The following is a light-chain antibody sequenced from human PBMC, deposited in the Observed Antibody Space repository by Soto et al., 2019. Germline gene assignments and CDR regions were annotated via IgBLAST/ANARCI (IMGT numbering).Light chain of an antibody. CDR2: TAS. CDR1: QSISSY. J-gene: IGKJ2*01. V-gene: IGKV1-39*01. CDR3: QQSYSTPYT. Sequence: DIQMTQSPSSLSASVGDRVTITCRASQSISSYLNWYQQKPGKAPKLLMYTASSLQSGVPSRFSGSGSGTDFTLTISSLQPEDFATYYCQQSYSTPYTFGQGTKLAIK.